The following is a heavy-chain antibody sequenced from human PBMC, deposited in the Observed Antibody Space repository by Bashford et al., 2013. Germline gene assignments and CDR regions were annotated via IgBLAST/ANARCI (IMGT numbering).Heavy chain of an antibody. CDR2: IRPMTGGT. D-gene: IGHD6-19*01. Sequence: WVRQALDKGLSGWVTIRPMTGGTNYAQKLQGRVTMTTDTSTSTAYMELRSLRSDDTAVYYCARDRQWLVSDAFDIWGQGTMVTVSS. J-gene: IGHJ3*02. V-gene: IGHV1-18*01. CDR3: ARDRQWLVSDAFDI.